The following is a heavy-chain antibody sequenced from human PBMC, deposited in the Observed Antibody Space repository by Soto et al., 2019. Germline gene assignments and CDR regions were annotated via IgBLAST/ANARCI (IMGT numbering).Heavy chain of an antibody. CDR2: INPSGGST. D-gene: IGHD5-12*01. CDR1: GYTFTSYY. Sequence: ASVKVSCKASGYTFTSYYMHWVRQAPGQGLEWMGIINPSGGSTSYAQKFQGRVTMTRDTSTSTVYMELSSLRSEDTAVYYRATPTVDIVATMGFDYWGQGTLVTVSS. J-gene: IGHJ4*02. V-gene: IGHV1-46*01. CDR3: ATPTVDIVATMGFDY.